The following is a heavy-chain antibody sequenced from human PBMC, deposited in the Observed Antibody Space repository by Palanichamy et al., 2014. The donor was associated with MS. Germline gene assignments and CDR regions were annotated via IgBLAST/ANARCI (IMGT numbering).Heavy chain of an antibody. CDR1: GFTFSSYG. Sequence: QVQLVESGGGVVQPGRSLRLSCAASGFTFSSYGMHWVRQAPGKGLEWVAVISYDGSNKYYADSVKGRFTISRDNSKNTLYLQMNSLRAEDTAVYYYAKSRSYYDFPNWFDPWGQGTLVTVSS. V-gene: IGHV3-30*18. D-gene: IGHD3-3*01. CDR2: ISYDGSNK. J-gene: IGHJ5*02. CDR3: AKSRSYYDFPNWFDP.